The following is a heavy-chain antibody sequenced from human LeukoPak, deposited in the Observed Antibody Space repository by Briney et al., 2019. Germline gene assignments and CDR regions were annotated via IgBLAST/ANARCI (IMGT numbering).Heavy chain of an antibody. D-gene: IGHD3-3*01. V-gene: IGHV4-59*08. CDR2: IYYSGST. Sequence: PSETLSLTCKVSGGSIINYYWSWIRQPPGKGLEWLAYIYYSGSTAYNPSLDGRLTMSVDTSKNQFSLKLRSVTAADTAVYFCARHDSGWSGSWFDPWGQGTLVTVSS. CDR3: ARHDSGWSGSWFDP. J-gene: IGHJ5*02. CDR1: GGSIINYY.